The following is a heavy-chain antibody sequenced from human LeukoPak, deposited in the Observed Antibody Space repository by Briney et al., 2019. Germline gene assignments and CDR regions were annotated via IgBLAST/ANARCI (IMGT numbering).Heavy chain of an antibody. CDR3: ARHYSPIDY. Sequence: SETLSLTCTVSSRSISSYFWSWIRQPPGKGLEWIGYVYYSGSYYSGSTNYNPSLKSRVTISIDTSKSQFSLKVNSVTAADTAVYYCARHYSPIDYWGQGTLVTVSS. CDR2: VYYSGSYYSGST. V-gene: IGHV4-59*08. CDR1: SRSISSYF. D-gene: IGHD2-15*01. J-gene: IGHJ4*02.